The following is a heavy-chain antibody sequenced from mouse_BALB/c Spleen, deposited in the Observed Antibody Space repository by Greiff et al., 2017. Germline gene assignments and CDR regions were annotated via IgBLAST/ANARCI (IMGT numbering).Heavy chain of an antibody. CDR2: ISYSGST. Sequence: EVQLQESGPGLVKPSQSLSLTCTVTGYSITSDYAWNWIRQFPGNKLEWMGYISYSGSTSYNPSLKSRISITRDTSKNQFFLQLNSVTTEDTATYYCARWGYDSNYFDYWGQGTTLTVSS. CDR1: GYSITSDYA. CDR3: ARWGYDSNYFDY. D-gene: IGHD2-4*01. V-gene: IGHV3-2*02. J-gene: IGHJ2*01.